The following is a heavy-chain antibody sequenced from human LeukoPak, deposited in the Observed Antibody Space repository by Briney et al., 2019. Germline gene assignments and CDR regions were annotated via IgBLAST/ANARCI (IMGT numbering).Heavy chain of an antibody. CDR2: ISGSGGST. CDR3: AEIIAVAGTGWFAP. J-gene: IGHJ5*02. V-gene: IGHV3-23*01. D-gene: IGHD6-19*01. Sequence: GGSLRLSCAASGFTLSSDAMSWVRQAPGKGREWGSAISGSGGSTYYADSVKGRFTISRDNSKNTLYLQMHSLRAEDTAVYYCAEIIAVAGTGWFAPWGQGTLVTVSS. CDR1: GFTLSSDA.